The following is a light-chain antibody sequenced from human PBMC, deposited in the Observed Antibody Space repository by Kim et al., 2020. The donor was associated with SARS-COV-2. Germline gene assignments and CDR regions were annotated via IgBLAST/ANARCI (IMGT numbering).Light chain of an antibody. CDR3: HQLSSYPLT. Sequence: ASVGDRVTITGRASQGINSYLAWYQQKPGKAPKLLISSASTLEGGVPSRFSGSGSGTDFSLTISSLQPEDSATYYCHQLSSYPLTFSGGTKVDIK. J-gene: IGKJ4*01. CDR1: QGINSY. CDR2: SAS. V-gene: IGKV1-9*01.